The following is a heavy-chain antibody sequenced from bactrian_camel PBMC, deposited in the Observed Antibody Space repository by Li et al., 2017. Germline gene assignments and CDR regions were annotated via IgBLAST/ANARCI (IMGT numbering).Heavy chain of an antibody. CDR3: AAAGRAYSDYAGY. D-gene: IGHD4*01. CDR1: GYTFISYV. CDR2: IYSDGSNT. J-gene: IGHJ6*01. V-gene: IGHV3S5*01. Sequence: HVQLVESGGGAVPAGGSLRLSCVFSGYTFISYVMGWFRQAPGKGLEWVSGIYSDGSNTYYADSVKGRFTISRDNAKNTLYLLMNSLKLEDTAVYYCAAAGRAYSDYAGYWGQGTQVTVS.